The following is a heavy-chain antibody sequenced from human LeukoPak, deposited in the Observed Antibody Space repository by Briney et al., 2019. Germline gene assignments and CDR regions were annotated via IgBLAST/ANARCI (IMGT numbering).Heavy chain of an antibody. Sequence: SETLSLTCAVYGGSFSGYYWSWIRQPPGKGLEWIGEINHSGSTNYNPSLKSRVTISVDTSKNQFSLKLSSVTAADTAVYYCARTYDSSGPDAFDIWGQGTMVTVSS. CDR1: GGSFSGYY. CDR2: INHSGST. CDR3: ARTYDSSGPDAFDI. V-gene: IGHV4-34*01. J-gene: IGHJ3*02. D-gene: IGHD3-22*01.